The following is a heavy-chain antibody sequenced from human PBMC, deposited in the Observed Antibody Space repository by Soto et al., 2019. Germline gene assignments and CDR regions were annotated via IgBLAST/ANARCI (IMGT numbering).Heavy chain of an antibody. CDR2: INHSGST. Sequence: SETLSLTCAVYGGSFGGYYWSWIRQPPGKGLEWIGEINHSGSTNYNPSLKSRVTISVDTSKNQFSLKLSSVTAADTAVYYCARGLSIAARPSLYYYYYYMDVWGKGTTVTVS. V-gene: IGHV4-34*01. D-gene: IGHD6-6*01. J-gene: IGHJ6*03. CDR3: ARGLSIAARPSLYYYYYYMDV. CDR1: GGSFGGYY.